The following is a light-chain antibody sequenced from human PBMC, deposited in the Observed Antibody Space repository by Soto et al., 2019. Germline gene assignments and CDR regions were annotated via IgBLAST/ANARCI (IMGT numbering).Light chain of an antibody. CDR1: RSLSTNF. CDR3: QQYDWAPRT. V-gene: IGKV3-20*01. CDR2: AAS. Sequence: ELVLTQSPGTLSLSPGERATLSCKTSRSLSTNFLAWYQQKFGQAPRLLIHAASTRATGIPDRFSGSGSGTDFTLTISSLEPEDVAVYYCQQYDWAPRTFGQGTKVDIK. J-gene: IGKJ1*01.